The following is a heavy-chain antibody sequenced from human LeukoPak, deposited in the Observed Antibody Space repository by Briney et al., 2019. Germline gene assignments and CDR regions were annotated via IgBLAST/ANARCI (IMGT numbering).Heavy chain of an antibody. CDR3: AGRPTGYSSGYIH. V-gene: IGHV3-23*01. Sequence: GGSLRLSCVASGVTFSNYAVSWVRQAPEKGLDWVSVISGSAHKIRYADSVKGRFTISRDNSENIVYLQMNNLRVEDTAVYYCAGRPTGYSSGYIHWGQGTLVTVSS. CDR2: ISGSAHKI. CDR1: GVTFSNYA. J-gene: IGHJ4*02. D-gene: IGHD5-18*01.